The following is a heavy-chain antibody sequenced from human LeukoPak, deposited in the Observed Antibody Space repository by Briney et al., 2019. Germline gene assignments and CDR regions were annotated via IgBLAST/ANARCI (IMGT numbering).Heavy chain of an antibody. Sequence: GGSLRLSCAASGFSLSRYWMHWVRQVPGKGLVWVSHINTDEATTTYADSVKGRFTISTDKAKNTLYLQMNSLKAEDTAVYYCARGLSGSSFPLYPFDSWGQGALVTVSS. J-gene: IGHJ4*02. V-gene: IGHV3-74*01. CDR2: INTDEATT. D-gene: IGHD6-6*01. CDR3: ARGLSGSSFPLYPFDS. CDR1: GFSLSRYW.